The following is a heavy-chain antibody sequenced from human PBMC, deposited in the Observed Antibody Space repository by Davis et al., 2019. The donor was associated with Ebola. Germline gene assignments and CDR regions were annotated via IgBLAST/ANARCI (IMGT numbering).Heavy chain of an antibody. CDR1: GYTFTSYG. J-gene: IGHJ4*02. D-gene: IGHD1-1*01. V-gene: IGHV1-18*04. CDR3: ARAQFPTTSDH. CDR2: INPHNGNT. Sequence: AASVKVSCKASGYTFTSYGITWVRQAPGQGLEWMGWINPHNGNTNYAQNVQGRVTMTTDTPTSTAYMEVGSLRSDDTAVYYCARAQFPTTSDHWGQGTLVTVSS.